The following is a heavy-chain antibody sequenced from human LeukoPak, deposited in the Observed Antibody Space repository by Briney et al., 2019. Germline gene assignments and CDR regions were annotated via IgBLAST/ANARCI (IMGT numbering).Heavy chain of an antibody. J-gene: IGHJ6*02. V-gene: IGHV1-46*01. CDR2: INPTGGST. CDR3: ARDFGMDV. CDR1: GYTFPSYF. Sequence: GASVKVSCKASGYTFPSYFMHWVRQAPGQGLEWMGIINPTGGSTTYAQKFQGRVTMTRDTSTSTAYMELSRLRSDDTAVYYCARDFGMDVWGQGTTVTVSS.